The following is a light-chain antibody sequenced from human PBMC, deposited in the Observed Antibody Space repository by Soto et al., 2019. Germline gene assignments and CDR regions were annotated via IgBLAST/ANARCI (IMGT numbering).Light chain of an antibody. V-gene: IGKV3-20*01. CDR2: DAS. J-gene: IGKJ2*01. CDR1: QSVSSGY. Sequence: EIVLTQSPGTLSLSPGERATLSCRASQSVSSGYLAWYQQKPGQAPRLLIYDASSRATGIPDRFSGSGSGTDFTLTISRLEPEDFAVYFCQQYGSSPYTLGQGTKLEIK. CDR3: QQYGSSPYT.